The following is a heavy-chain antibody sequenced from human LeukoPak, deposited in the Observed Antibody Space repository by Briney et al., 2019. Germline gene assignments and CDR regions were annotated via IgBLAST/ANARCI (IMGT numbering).Heavy chain of an antibody. CDR2: IWYDGSNK. CDR1: GFTFSSYG. CDR3: ARDISGETHFDY. Sequence: GRSLRLSCAASGFTFSSYGMHWVRQAPVKGLEWVAVIWYDGSNKYYADAVKGRFTISRDNSKNTLYLQMNSLRAEDTAVYYCARDISGETHFDYWGQGTLVTVSS. D-gene: IGHD3-10*01. V-gene: IGHV3-33*01. J-gene: IGHJ4*02.